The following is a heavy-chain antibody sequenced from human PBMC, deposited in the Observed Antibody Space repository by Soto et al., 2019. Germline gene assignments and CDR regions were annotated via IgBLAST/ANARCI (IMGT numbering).Heavy chain of an antibody. V-gene: IGHV1-46*01. D-gene: IGHD3-10*01. J-gene: IGHJ6*02. CDR3: ARGPVLLWFGELLPEYYYYGMDV. CDR1: GYTFTSYY. CDR2: INPSGGST. Sequence: GASVKVSCKASGYTFTSYYMHWVRQAPGQGLEWMGIINPSGGSTSYAQKFQGRVTMTRDTSTSTVYMELSSLRSEDTAVYYCARGPVLLWFGELLPEYYYYGMDVWGQGTTVTVSS.